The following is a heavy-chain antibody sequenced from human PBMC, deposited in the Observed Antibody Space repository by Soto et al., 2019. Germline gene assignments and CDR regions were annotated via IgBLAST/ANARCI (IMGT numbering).Heavy chain of an antibody. V-gene: IGHV1-69*13. J-gene: IGHJ4*02. CDR1: GGTFSSYA. CDR2: IIPIFGTA. CDR3: ARVVDYDDSSGYYYHDY. Sequence: SVKVSCKASGGTFSSYAISWVRQAPGQGLEWMGGIIPIFGTANYAQKFQGRVTITADESTSTAYMELSSLRSEETAVYYCARVVDYDDSSGYYYHDYWGQGILVIVYS. D-gene: IGHD3-22*01.